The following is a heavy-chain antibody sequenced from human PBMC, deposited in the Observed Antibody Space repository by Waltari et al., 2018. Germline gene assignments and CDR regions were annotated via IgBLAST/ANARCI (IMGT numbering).Heavy chain of an antibody. J-gene: IGHJ4*02. CDR2: INTRNGET. D-gene: IGHD4-4*01. CDR1: GYTFSAYY. V-gene: IGHV1-2*02. Sequence: LVQSGAEVKKPGASVRVSCKTSGYTFSAYYIHWVRQAPGQGLEWLGWINTRNGETKYTQTFHGRVTLTRDTSINTAYMELSSLIFDDTAVYYCAREGSHLTTVNDFWGQGTLVIVSS. CDR3: AREGSHLTTVNDF.